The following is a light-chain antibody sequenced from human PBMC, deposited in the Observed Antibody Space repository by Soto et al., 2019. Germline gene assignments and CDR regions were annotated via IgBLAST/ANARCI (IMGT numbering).Light chain of an antibody. CDR3: QTWGPGIHV. V-gene: IGLV4-69*01. Sequence: QPVLTQSPSASASLGASVKLTCTLSSGHTTFAIAWHQQLPEKGPRFLMKLNSDGTYVKGDGIPDRFSGSSSGSERYLTISSLQSDDEAEYPCQTWGPGIHVFGGGTKLTVL. CDR2: LNSDGTY. J-gene: IGLJ2*01. CDR1: SGHTTFA.